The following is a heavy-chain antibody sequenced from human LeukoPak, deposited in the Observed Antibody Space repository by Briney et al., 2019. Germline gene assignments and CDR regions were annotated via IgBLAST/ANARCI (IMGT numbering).Heavy chain of an antibody. CDR1: GFTFSGYG. CDR3: AKDVGSRGYDH. V-gene: IGHV3-30*18. CDR2: ISYDGSHE. J-gene: IGHJ4*02. D-gene: IGHD6-25*01. Sequence: GGSLRLSCAASGFTFSGYGMHWVRQAPGKGLEWVAVISYDGSHEYYGDSVKGRLTISRDNSENTLDLQMNSLRAEDTAVYYCAKDVGSRGYDHWGQGTLVTVSS.